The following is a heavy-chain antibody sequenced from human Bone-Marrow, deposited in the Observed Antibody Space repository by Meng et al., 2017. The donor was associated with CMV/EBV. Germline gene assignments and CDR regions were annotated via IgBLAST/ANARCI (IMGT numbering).Heavy chain of an antibody. CDR2: SHHSGST. D-gene: IGHD2-2*02. CDR1: GGSTNVYY. J-gene: IGHJ6*02. V-gene: IGHV4-59*01. CDR3: ARDRKDIVVVPAAIGVGVEYYYYGMDV. Sequence: SETLSLTCSVSGGSTNVYYWSWIRQPPGKGLQWIGYSHHSGSTNYNPSLESRVIISVDTSKNQFSLRLTSVTAADTAVYYCARDRKDIVVVPAAIGVGVEYYYYGMDVWGQGTTVTVSS.